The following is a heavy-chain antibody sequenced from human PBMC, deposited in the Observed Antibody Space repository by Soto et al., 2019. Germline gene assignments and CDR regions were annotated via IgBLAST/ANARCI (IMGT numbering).Heavy chain of an antibody. J-gene: IGHJ4*02. V-gene: IGHV1-69*01. CDR2: IIPIFGTA. CDR1: GGTFSSYA. D-gene: IGHD3-22*01. Sequence: QVQLVQSGAEVQKPGSSVKVSCKASGGTFSSYAISWVRQAPGQGLEWMGGIIPIFGTANYAQKFQGRVTITADESTSTAYMELSSLRSEDTAVYYCARDRYYYDSSGYYHFDYWGQGTLVTVSS. CDR3: ARDRYYYDSSGYYHFDY.